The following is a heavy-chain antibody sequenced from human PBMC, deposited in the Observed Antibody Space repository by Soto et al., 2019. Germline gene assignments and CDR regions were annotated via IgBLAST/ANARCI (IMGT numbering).Heavy chain of an antibody. CDR2: ISGSGGST. J-gene: IGHJ6*03. CDR3: AKAPYYDILTGGYYYYYYMDV. D-gene: IGHD3-9*01. V-gene: IGHV3-23*01. CDR1: GFTFSSYA. Sequence: GGSLRLSCAASGFTFSSYAMSWVRQAPGKGLEWVSAISGSGGSTYYADSVKGRFTISRDNSKNTLYLQMNSLRAEDTAVYYCAKAPYYDILTGGYYYYYYMDVWGKGTTVTVSS.